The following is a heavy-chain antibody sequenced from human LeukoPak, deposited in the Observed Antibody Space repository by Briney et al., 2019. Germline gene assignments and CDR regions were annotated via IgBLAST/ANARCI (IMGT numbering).Heavy chain of an antibody. D-gene: IGHD2-15*01. CDR1: GFTFSRYS. CDR2: ISSSTSYI. Sequence: GGSLRLSCAASGFTFSRYSMNWVRQAPGKGLEWVSSISSSTSYIYYADSVRGRFTISRDNAKNSLYLQMNSLRAEDTAVYYCARDGSGYCSGGSCYSAEYFQHWGQGTLVTVSS. J-gene: IGHJ1*01. V-gene: IGHV3-21*01. CDR3: ARDGSGYCSGGSCYSAEYFQH.